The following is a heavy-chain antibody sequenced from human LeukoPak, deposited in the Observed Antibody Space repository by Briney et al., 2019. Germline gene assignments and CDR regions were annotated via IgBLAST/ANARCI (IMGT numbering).Heavy chain of an antibody. J-gene: IGHJ4*02. CDR3: ARVRRGIAAAGKGGAFDY. CDR2: IYYSGST. D-gene: IGHD6-13*01. Sequence: SETLSLTCTVSGGSISSYYWSWIRQPPGKGLEWIGYIYYSGSTNYNPSLKSRVTISVKTSKNQFSLKLSSVTAADTAVYYCARVRRGIAAAGKGGAFDYWGQGTLVTVSS. V-gene: IGHV4-59*01. CDR1: GGSISSYY.